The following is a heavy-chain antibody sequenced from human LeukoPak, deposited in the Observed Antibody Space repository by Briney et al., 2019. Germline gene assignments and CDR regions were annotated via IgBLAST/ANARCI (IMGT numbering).Heavy chain of an antibody. CDR3: ARADCSSSTCYLRRSWFAP. Sequence: GGSLRLSCAGSGFSFNYYDMNWVRQAPGKGLEWVSSISPKSDFIYYSDSVRGRFTISRDNAKNSLYLQMNSLRAEDTAVYYCARADCSSSTCYLRRSWFAPWGQGTLVTVSS. V-gene: IGHV3-21*01. J-gene: IGHJ5*02. D-gene: IGHD2-2*01. CDR1: GFSFNYYD. CDR2: ISPKSDFI.